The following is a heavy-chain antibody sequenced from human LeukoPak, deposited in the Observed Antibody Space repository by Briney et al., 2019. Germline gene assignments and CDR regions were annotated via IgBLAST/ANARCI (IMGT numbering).Heavy chain of an antibody. CDR2: INPNSGGT. Sequence: GASVKVSCKASGYTFTGYYMHWVRQAPGQGLEWMGWINPNSGGTNYAQKFQGRVTMTRDTSISTAYMELSRLRSDDTAVYYCARGDSSGYYYVWFDYWGQGTLVTVSS. CDR1: GYTFTGYY. CDR3: ARGDSSGYYYVWFDY. V-gene: IGHV1-2*02. D-gene: IGHD3-22*01. J-gene: IGHJ4*02.